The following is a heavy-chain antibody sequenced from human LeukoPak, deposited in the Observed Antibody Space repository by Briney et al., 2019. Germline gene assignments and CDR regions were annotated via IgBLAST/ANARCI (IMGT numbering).Heavy chain of an antibody. Sequence: PSETLSLTCAVYGGSFSAYYWSWIRQPPGKGLEWIGAINHSGSTNYNPSLKSRVTISVDTSKNQFSLKLSSVTAADTAVFSCARRRAVAGTWYFDLWGRGTLVTVSS. D-gene: IGHD6-19*01. J-gene: IGHJ2*01. CDR1: GGSFSAYY. V-gene: IGHV4-34*01. CDR3: ARRRAVAGTWYFDL. CDR2: INHSGST.